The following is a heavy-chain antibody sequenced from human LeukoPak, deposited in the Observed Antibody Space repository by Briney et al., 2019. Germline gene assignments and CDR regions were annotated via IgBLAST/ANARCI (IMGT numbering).Heavy chain of an antibody. CDR1: DYTFTNYG. CDR2: ISAYNGNT. V-gene: IGHV1-18*01. D-gene: IGHD4/OR15-4a*01. CDR3: ASDAVWLTSDY. Sequence: ASVKVSCKASDYTFTNYGISWVRQAPGQGLEWMGWISAYNGNTNYAQKLQGRVTMTTDTSTSTAYMELRSLRSEDTAVYYCASDAVWLTSDYWGQGTLVTVSS. J-gene: IGHJ4*02.